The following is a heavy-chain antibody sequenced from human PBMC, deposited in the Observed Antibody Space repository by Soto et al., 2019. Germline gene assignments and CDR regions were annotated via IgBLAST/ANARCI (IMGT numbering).Heavy chain of an antibody. CDR2: IYYSGST. CDR1: GGSISSYY. D-gene: IGHD1-26*01. Sequence: QVQLQESGPGLVKPSETLSLTCTVSGGSISSYYWSWIRQPPGRGLEWIGYIYYSGSTHYNPSLKIRVTISVATSKTQSSLKLSSVAAADTAVYSCARRYVGNFDFWGQGTLVTVSS. J-gene: IGHJ4*02. CDR3: ARRYVGNFDF. V-gene: IGHV4-59*01.